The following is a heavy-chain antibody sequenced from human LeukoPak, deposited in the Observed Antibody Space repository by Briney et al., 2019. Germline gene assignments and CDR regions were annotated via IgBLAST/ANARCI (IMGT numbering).Heavy chain of an antibody. J-gene: IGHJ3*02. CDR3: EVVPAALSRFDAFDI. V-gene: IGHV4-61*02. D-gene: IGHD2-2*01. Sequence: SETLSLTCTVSGGSISSGSYYWSWIRQPAGKGLEWIGRIYTSGSTNYNPSLKSRVTISVDTSKNQFSLKLSSVTAADTAVYYCEVVPAALSRFDAFDIWGQGTMVTVSS. CDR1: GGSISSGSYY. CDR2: IYTSGST.